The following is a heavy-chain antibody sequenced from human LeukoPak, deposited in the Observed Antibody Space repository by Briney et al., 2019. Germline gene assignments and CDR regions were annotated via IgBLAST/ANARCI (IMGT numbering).Heavy chain of an antibody. V-gene: IGHV4-39*07. J-gene: IGHJ4*02. Sequence: PSETLSLTCTVSGGSIGSSAYSWGWIRQPPGTGLEWIGSIYYSGSTYYNPSLKSRITISIDTSKNQFFLKLMSVTAADTAVYFCARGTGFGEPVDYWGQGTLVTVSS. CDR2: IYYSGST. D-gene: IGHD3-10*01. CDR3: ARGTGFGEPVDY. CDR1: GGSIGSSAYS.